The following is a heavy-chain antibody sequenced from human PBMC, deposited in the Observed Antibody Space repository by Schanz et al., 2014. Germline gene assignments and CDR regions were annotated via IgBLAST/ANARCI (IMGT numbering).Heavy chain of an antibody. D-gene: IGHD3-22*01. J-gene: IGHJ4*02. Sequence: VLLLESGGRVERPGGSLRLSCAASGFSFRKSAMSWVRQAPGKGLEWVAVMSYDGSNKYYADSVKGRFTISRDNSKNTLYLQMNSLRAEDTAIYFCAKDAAYYDSVIFPDHWGQGTLXTVSS. CDR3: AKDAAYYDSVIFPDH. CDR2: MSYDGSNK. V-gene: IGHV3-30-3*01. CDR1: GFSFRKSA.